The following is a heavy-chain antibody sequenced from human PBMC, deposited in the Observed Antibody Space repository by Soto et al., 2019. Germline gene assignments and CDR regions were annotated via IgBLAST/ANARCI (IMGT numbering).Heavy chain of an antibody. D-gene: IGHD2-2*01. Sequence: PVGSLRLSCAASGFTFSSYWMSWLRQAPEKGLEWVANIKQDGSEKVYVDSVRGRFTLSRDNAKNSVYLQMNSLRAEDTAIYYCARDLPGIQAAPFDSWGQGTLVTVSS. CDR2: IKQDGSEK. V-gene: IGHV3-7*01. CDR3: ARDLPGIQAAPFDS. CDR1: GFTFSSYW. J-gene: IGHJ4*02.